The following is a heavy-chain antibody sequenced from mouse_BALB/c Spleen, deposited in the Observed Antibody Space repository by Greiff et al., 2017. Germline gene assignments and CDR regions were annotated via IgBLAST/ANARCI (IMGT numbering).Heavy chain of an antibody. CDR3: ARGNYGNYERYFDY. V-gene: IGHV1-7*01. Sequence: VQLQQSGAELAKPGASVKMSCKASGYTFTSYWMHWVKQRPGQGLEWIGYINPSTGYTEYNQKFKDKATLTADKSSSTAYMQLSSLTSEDSAVYYCARGNYGNYERYFDYWGQGTTLTVSS. J-gene: IGHJ2*01. CDR1: GYTFTSYW. D-gene: IGHD2-1*01. CDR2: INPSTGYT.